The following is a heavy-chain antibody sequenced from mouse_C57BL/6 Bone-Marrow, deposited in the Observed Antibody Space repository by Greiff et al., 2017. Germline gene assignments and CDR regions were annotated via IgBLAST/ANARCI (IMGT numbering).Heavy chain of an antibody. Sequence: VQLQQSGAELVKPGASVKMSCKASGYTFTTYPIEWMKQNHGKSLEWIGNFHPYNDDTKYNEKFKGKATLTVEKSSSTVYLELSRLTSDDSAVYYCARGNYYGSRYWYFDVWGTGTTVTVSS. CDR2: FHPYNDDT. J-gene: IGHJ1*03. CDR1: GYTFTTYP. V-gene: IGHV1-47*01. CDR3: ARGNYYGSRYWYFDV. D-gene: IGHD1-1*01.